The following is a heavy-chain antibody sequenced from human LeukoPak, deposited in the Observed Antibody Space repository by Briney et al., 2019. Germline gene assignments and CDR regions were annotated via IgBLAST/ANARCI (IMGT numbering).Heavy chain of an antibody. CDR1: GFTFSSYG. D-gene: IGHD3-9*01. V-gene: IGHV3-23*01. J-gene: IGHJ4*02. CDR3: AKAPTYYDILTGYFSYYFDY. Sequence: GGSLRLSCAASGFTFSSYGMSWVRQAPGKGLEWVAASSGRGGGTYYADSVKGRFTISRNNSKNTLYLQMNSLRAEDTAVYYCAKAPTYYDILTGYFSYYFDYWGQGTLVTVSS. CDR2: SSGRGGGT.